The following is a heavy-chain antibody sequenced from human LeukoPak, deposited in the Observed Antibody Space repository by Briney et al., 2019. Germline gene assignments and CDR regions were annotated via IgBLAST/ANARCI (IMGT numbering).Heavy chain of an antibody. CDR3: ARGGYSSSWSLGYYGMDV. J-gene: IGHJ6*02. CDR2: ISAYNGNT. CDR1: GYTFTSYG. D-gene: IGHD6-13*01. V-gene: IGHV1-18*01. Sequence: ASVKVSRKASGYTFTSYGISWVRQAPGQGLEWMGWISAYNGNTNYAQKLQGRVTMTTDTSTSTAYMELRSLRSDDTAVYYCARGGYSSSWSLGYYGMDVWGQGTTVTVSS.